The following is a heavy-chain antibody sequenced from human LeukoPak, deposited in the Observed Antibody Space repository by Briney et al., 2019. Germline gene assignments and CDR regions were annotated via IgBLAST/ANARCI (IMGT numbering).Heavy chain of an antibody. CDR3: ARDHHGSSY. CDR1: GGSISNYY. D-gene: IGHD6-13*01. V-gene: IGHV4-59*01. J-gene: IGHJ4*02. Sequence: SETLSLTCTVSGGSISNYYWSWIRQPPGKGLEWIGYIYYSGSTTYSPSLKSRVTMSVDTFKNQFSLKLSSVTAADTAVYFCARDHHGSSYWGQGTLVAVSS. CDR2: IYYSGST.